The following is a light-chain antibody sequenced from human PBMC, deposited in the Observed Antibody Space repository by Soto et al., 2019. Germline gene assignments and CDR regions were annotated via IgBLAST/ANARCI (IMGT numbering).Light chain of an antibody. CDR1: SSDVGGYKY. J-gene: IGLJ2*01. CDR2: DVS. Sequence: QSVLTQPASVSGSPGQSITISCTGASSDVGGYKYVSWHQQHPGKAPKLIIYDVSNRPSGVSNRFSGSKSGNTASLTISGLQAEDEADYYCSSYTSSSTLVVFGGGTKLTVL. V-gene: IGLV2-14*01. CDR3: SSYTSSSTLVV.